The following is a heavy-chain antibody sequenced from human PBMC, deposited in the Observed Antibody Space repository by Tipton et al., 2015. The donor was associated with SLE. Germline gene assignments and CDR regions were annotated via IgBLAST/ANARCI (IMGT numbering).Heavy chain of an antibody. CDR3: AKWSYYFDD. CDR1: GFTFSTYG. V-gene: IGHV3-30*02. CDR2: IRSDGTTK. Sequence: SLRLSCAASGFTFSTYGMYWVRKAPGKGLEWVAFIRSDGTTKYYAYSVKGRFTISRDNSKNTLYLQMNSLRPEDTAVYYCAKWSYYFDDWGQGTLVTVSS. J-gene: IGHJ4*02.